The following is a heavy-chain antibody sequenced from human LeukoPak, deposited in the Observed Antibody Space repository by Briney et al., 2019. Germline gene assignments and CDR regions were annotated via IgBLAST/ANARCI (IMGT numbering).Heavy chain of an antibody. CDR3: ASCGYYDILTGYYDI. Sequence: GGSLRLSCAASGFTFSSYEMNWVRQAPGKGLEWVSYISSSGSTIYYADSVKGRFTISRDNAKNSLYLQMNSLRAEDTAVYYCASCGYYDILTGYYDIWGQGTMVTVSS. J-gene: IGHJ3*02. V-gene: IGHV3-48*03. CDR2: ISSSGSTI. CDR1: GFTFSSYE. D-gene: IGHD3-9*01.